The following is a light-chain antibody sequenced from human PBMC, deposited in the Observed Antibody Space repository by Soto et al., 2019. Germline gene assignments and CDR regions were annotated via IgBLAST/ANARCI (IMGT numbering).Light chain of an antibody. CDR2: AAS. J-gene: IGKJ1*01. CDR3: QQYNNWPRT. CDR1: QGVSAY. Sequence: DIQMTQSPSSLSASVGARVTITCRASQGVSAYLLWYQQRQGTAPKLLIYAASNLLSGVPSRFSGSGSGTDFTLTISSLQSEDFAVYYCQQYNNWPRTFGQGTKVEIK. V-gene: IGKV1-39*01.